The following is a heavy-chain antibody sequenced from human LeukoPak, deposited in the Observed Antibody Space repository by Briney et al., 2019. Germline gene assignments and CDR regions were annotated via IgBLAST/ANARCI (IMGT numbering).Heavy chain of an antibody. CDR3: ARDESIAAAGPYYFDY. CDR2: ISSSSSTI. D-gene: IGHD6-13*01. Sequence: PGGSLRLSCAASGFTFSSYSKNWVRQAPGKGLEWASYISSSSSTIYYADSVKGRFTISRDNAKNSLYLQMNSLRAEDTAVYYCARDESIAAAGPYYFDYWGQGTLVTVSS. V-gene: IGHV3-48*01. J-gene: IGHJ4*02. CDR1: GFTFSSYS.